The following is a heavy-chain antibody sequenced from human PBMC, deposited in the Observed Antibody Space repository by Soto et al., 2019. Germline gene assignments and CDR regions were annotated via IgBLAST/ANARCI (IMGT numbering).Heavy chain of an antibody. J-gene: IGHJ1*01. CDR3: VRDSASVAGRVDYFQH. D-gene: IGHD6-19*01. CDR1: GGSICGNGLY. V-gene: IGHV4-39*02. CDR2: IHFSGAS. Sequence: PSVTLSLTCAVSGGSICGNGLYWDWIRQSPGRRLELIGGIHFSGASDYSPSLESRLSVSVDTSRNQFSLKLTSVTAADTGVYYCVRDSASVAGRVDYFQHWGPGTLVTVSS.